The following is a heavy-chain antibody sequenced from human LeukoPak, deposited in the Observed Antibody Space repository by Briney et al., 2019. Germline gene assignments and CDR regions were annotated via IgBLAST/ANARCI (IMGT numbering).Heavy chain of an antibody. Sequence: SQTLSLTCTVSGGSISSGGYYWSWIRQHPGKGLEWIGYIYYSGSTYYNPSLKSRVTISVDTSKNQFSLKLSSVTAADTAVYYCAREDDSSGYYNYWGQGTLVTVSS. CDR1: GGSISSGGYY. D-gene: IGHD3-22*01. CDR2: IYYSGST. V-gene: IGHV4-31*03. CDR3: AREDDSSGYYNY. J-gene: IGHJ4*02.